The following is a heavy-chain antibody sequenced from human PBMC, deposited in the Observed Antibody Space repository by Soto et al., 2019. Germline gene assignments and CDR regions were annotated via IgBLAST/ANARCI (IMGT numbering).Heavy chain of an antibody. CDR2: ISGSGGST. D-gene: IGHD3-3*01. V-gene: IGHV3-23*01. CDR3: ASGITIFGVVITNWFDP. J-gene: IGHJ5*02. CDR1: GFTFSSYA. Sequence: GGSLRLSCAASGFTFSSYAMSWVRQAPGKGLEWVSAISGSGGSTYYADSVKGRFTISRDNSKNTLYLQMNSLRAEDTAVYYCASGITIFGVVITNWFDPWGQGTLVTV.